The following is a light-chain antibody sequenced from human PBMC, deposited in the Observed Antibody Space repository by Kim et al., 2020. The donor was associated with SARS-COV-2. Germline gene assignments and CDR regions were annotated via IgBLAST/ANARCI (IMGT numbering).Light chain of an antibody. V-gene: IGLV2-14*01. Sequence: QSALTQPASVSGSPGQSITISCTGTSSDVGGYNYVSWYQQHPGKAPKLMIYDVSKRPSGVSNRFSGSKSGNTASLTISGLQAGDEADYYCSSYTSSSTDVFGTGTKVTVL. CDR3: SSYTSSSTDV. CDR2: DVS. CDR1: SSDVGGYNY. J-gene: IGLJ1*01.